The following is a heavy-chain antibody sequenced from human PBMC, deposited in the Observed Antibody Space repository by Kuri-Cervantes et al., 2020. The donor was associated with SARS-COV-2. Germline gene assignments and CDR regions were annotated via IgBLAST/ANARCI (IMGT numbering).Heavy chain of an antibody. J-gene: IGHJ2*01. CDR3: ARGRGIAAAGTGSPAPGYFDL. D-gene: IGHD6-13*01. Sequence: ESLKISCTVSGGSISSYYWSWIRQPPGKGLEWIGYIYYSGSTNYNPSLKSRITISVDTSKNQISLKLSSVTAADTAVYYCARGRGIAAAGTGSPAPGYFDLWGRGTLVTVSS. CDR2: IYYSGST. V-gene: IGHV4-59*12. CDR1: GGSISSYY.